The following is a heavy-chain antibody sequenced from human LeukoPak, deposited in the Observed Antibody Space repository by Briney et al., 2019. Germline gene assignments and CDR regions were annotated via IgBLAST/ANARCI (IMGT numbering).Heavy chain of an antibody. Sequence: GGSLRLSCAASGFTFSSYWMSWVRQAPGEGLEWVANIKQGGSEKYYVDSVKGRFTISRDNAKNSLYLQMNSLRAEDTAVYYCAASSGYYFSHFDYWGQGTLVTVSS. D-gene: IGHD3-22*01. J-gene: IGHJ4*02. CDR1: GFTFSSYW. CDR2: IKQGGSEK. V-gene: IGHV3-7*05. CDR3: AASSGYYFSHFDY.